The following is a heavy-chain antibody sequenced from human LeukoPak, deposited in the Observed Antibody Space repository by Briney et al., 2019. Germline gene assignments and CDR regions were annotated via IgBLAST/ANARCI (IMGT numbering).Heavy chain of an antibody. CDR3: AKGRGSPNWYDF. CDR2: ISDSGSVT. D-gene: IGHD3-16*01. V-gene: IGHV3-23*01. J-gene: IGHJ5*01. Sequence: GESLRLSCAASGFSFSEYAMTWVRQAPGKGLEWVSTISDSGSVTYYPDSVKGRFTISRDNSRDTVSLQLNNLRADDTAFYYCAKGRGSPNWYDFWGQGTLVTVSS. CDR1: GFSFSEYA.